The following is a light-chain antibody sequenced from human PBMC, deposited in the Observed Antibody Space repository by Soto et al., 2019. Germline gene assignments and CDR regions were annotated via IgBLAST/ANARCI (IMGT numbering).Light chain of an antibody. V-gene: IGKV3-20*01. Sequence: DIVLTQSPGTLSLSPGDRATLSCRAIQPVSSSYLAWYQQRPGQAPRLLIYGASSRATGIPDRFSGSGSGTDFTLTISRLEPEDFAVYYCQQCGISTWPFGQGTTVEIK. CDR1: QPVSSSY. CDR3: QQCGISTWP. CDR2: GAS. J-gene: IGKJ1*01.